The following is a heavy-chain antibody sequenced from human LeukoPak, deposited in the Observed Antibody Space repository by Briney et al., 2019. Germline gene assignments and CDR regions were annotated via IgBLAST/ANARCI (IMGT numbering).Heavy chain of an antibody. CDR1: GGSISSYY. CDR3: ARDTAMVFDY. Sequence: SETLSLTCTVSGGSISSYYWSWIRQPPGKGLEWIGYIYYSGSTNYNPSLKSRVTISVDTSKNQFSPKLSSVTAADTAVYYCARDTAMVFDYWGQGTLVTVSS. CDR2: IYYSGST. V-gene: IGHV4-59*01. J-gene: IGHJ4*02. D-gene: IGHD5-18*01.